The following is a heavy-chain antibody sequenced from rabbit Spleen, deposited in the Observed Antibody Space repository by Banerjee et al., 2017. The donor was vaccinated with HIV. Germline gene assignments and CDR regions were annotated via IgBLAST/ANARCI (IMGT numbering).Heavy chain of an antibody. Sequence: QEQLEESGGGLVKPGASLTLTCTASGFSFSSSYYMCWVRQAPGKGLECIACIYGGISGSTYYASWAKGRFTISKTSSTTVTLQMTSLTAADTATYFCARDLTSVIGWNFNLWGQGTLVTVS. V-gene: IGHV1S45*01. CDR1: GFSFSSSYY. CDR2: IYGGISGST. CDR3: ARDLTSVIGWNFNL. D-gene: IGHD1-1*01. J-gene: IGHJ4*01.